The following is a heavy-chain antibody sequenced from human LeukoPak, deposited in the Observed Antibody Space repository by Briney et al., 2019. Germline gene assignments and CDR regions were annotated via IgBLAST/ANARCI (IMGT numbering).Heavy chain of an antibody. CDR2: IYSGGST. CDR3: ASAYYGSGNKGGY. V-gene: IGHV3-66*01. Sequence: GSLRLSCAASGFTVSSNYMSWVRQAPVKGLEWVSVIYSGGSTYYADSVKGRFTISRDNSKNTLYLQMNSLRAEDTAVYYCASAYYGSGNKGGYWGQGTLVTVSS. D-gene: IGHD3-10*01. CDR1: GFTVSSNY. J-gene: IGHJ4*02.